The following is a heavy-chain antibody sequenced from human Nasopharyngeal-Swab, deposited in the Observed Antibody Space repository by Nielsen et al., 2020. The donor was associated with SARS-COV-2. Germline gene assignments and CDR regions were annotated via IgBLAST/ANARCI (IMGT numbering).Heavy chain of an antibody. D-gene: IGHD3-10*01. V-gene: IGHV3-72*01. CDR2: TRNKANTFTT. CDR1: GFTFSDHY. Sequence: GESLKISCAASGFTFSDHYMDWVRQAPGKGLEWVGRTRNKANTFTTEYAASVKGRFTVSRDDSQNSLYLQMNSLKTEDTAVYYCARVFYGSVNSRWHFDLWGRGTLVTVSP. CDR3: ARVFYGSVNSRWHFDL. J-gene: IGHJ2*01.